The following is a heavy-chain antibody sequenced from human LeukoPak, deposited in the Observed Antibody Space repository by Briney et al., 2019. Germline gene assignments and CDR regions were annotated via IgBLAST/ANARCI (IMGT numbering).Heavy chain of an antibody. CDR2: IYYSVST. Sequence: SETLSLTCTVSGGSISRSSYYWGWIRQPPRQGLEWVGSIYYSVSTYYNPSLQSRVTISVDTSKNQFSLKLSSVTAADTAVYYCATFYCSGGRCCFDYWGQGTLVTVSS. CDR1: GGSISRSSYY. V-gene: IGHV4-39*01. D-gene: IGHD2-15*01. J-gene: IGHJ4*02. CDR3: ATFYCSGGRCCFDY.